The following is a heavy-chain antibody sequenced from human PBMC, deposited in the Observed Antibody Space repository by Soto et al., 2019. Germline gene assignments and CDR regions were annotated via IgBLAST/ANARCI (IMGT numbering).Heavy chain of an antibody. CDR2: ISGSGGST. CDR3: AKAGTTFGGVIVAHIHTDY. CDR1: GFTFSSYA. Sequence: HPGGSLRLSCAASGFTFSSYAMSWVRQAPGKGLEWVSAISGSGGSTYYADSVKGRFTISRDNSKNTLYLQMNSLRAEDTAVYYCAKAGTTFGGVIVAHIHTDYWGQGTLVTVSS. J-gene: IGHJ4*02. V-gene: IGHV3-23*01. D-gene: IGHD3-16*02.